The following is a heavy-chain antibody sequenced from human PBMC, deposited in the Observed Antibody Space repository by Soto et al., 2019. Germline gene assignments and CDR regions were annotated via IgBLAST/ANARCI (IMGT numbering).Heavy chain of an antibody. CDR3: ARDEAAGSSTSN. V-gene: IGHV3-21*01. Sequence: DVQLVESGGGLVKPGGSLRLSCVASGPTFSTYGMNWLRQTPGKGLEWVSSITSSGSYIHYADSVQGRFTVSSDNAKNSMYLQMNSLRVEDTAVYFCARDEAAGSSTSNWGQGTLVTVSS. CDR1: GPTFSTYG. D-gene: IGHD2-2*01. J-gene: IGHJ4*02. CDR2: ITSSGSYI.